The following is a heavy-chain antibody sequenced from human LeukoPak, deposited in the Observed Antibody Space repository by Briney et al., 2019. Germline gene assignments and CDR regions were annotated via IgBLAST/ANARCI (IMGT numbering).Heavy chain of an antibody. CDR3: ARHPGGSYYLYYYYYMDV. J-gene: IGHJ6*03. V-gene: IGHV4-39*01. CDR1: GGSITSSSYY. Sequence: SETLSLTCTVSGGSITSSSYYWGWIRQPPGKGLEWIGSIYYSGSTYYNPSLKSRVTISVDTSKNQFSLKLSSVTAADTAVYYCARHPGGSYYLYYYYYMDVWGKGTTVTISS. CDR2: IYYSGST. D-gene: IGHD1-26*01.